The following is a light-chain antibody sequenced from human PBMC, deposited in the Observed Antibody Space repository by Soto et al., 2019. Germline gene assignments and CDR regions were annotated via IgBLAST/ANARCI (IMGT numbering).Light chain of an antibody. J-gene: IGKJ5*01. CDR2: AAS. CDR3: QQLNSYPIT. CDR1: QGISSY. V-gene: IGKV1-9*01. Sequence: DIQLTQSPSFLSASVGDRVTITCRASQGISSYLAWYQQKPGKAPKLLIYAASTLQSGVPSRFIGSGSGTEFTLTISSLQPEDSAPYYCQQLNSYPITFGQGTRLEIK.